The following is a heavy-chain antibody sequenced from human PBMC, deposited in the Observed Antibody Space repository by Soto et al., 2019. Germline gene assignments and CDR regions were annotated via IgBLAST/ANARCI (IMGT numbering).Heavy chain of an antibody. V-gene: IGHV5-10-1*01. CDR1: GYSFTSYW. J-gene: IGHJ6*02. CDR2: IDPSDSYT. CDR3: ARPGGHSSAYYYAFYYYGMDV. Sequence: ELLKIFFRGSGYSFTSYWISLVRQMPGKGLEWMGSIDPSDSYTNYSPSFQGHVTISADKSISTAYLQWSSLTAPDTAMYYCARPGGHSSAYYYAFYYYGMDVWGQGTKVTVSS. D-gene: IGHD3-22*01.